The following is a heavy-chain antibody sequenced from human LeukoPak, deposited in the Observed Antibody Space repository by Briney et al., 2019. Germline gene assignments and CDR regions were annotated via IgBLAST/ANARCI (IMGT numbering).Heavy chain of an antibody. CDR3: ARGEPLWLGELAIDY. J-gene: IGHJ4*02. D-gene: IGHD3-10*01. V-gene: IGHV1-2*02. CDR2: INPNSGDS. CDR1: GYPFIGYY. Sequence: WASVKVSCKASGYPFIGYYLHWLRQAPGQGPEWMGWINPNSGDSKFERKFQGRVTMTRDTSVTTVYLELISLRSDDTAMYYCARGEPLWLGELAIDYWGQGTLVTVSS.